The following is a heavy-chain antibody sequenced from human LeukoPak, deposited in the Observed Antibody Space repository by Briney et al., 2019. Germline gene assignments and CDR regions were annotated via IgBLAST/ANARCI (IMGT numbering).Heavy chain of an antibody. CDR1: GFTFSSYW. V-gene: IGHV3-74*01. Sequence: GGSLRLSCAASGFTFSSYWMHWVRQAPGNGLVWVSRINTDGCSTSYADSVKGRFTISRDNAKNTLYLQMNSLRAEDTAVYYCARGSEQSGYYYMDVWGKGTTVTVSS. CDR3: ARGSEQSGYYYMDV. CDR2: INTDGCST. D-gene: IGHD1/OR15-1a*01. J-gene: IGHJ6*03.